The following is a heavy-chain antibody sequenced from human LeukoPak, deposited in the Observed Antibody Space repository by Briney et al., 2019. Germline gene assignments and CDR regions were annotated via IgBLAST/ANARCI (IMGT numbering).Heavy chain of an antibody. CDR1: GFTFSSYG. J-gene: IGHJ4*02. D-gene: IGHD3-3*01. V-gene: IGHV3-30*18. CDR2: ISYDGSNK. CDR3: EKGVASAGTREYFDY. Sequence: PGRSLRPSCAASGFTFSSYGMEWVRPAPGKGLEWVAVISYDGSNKYYADSVKGRLTISRDNSKNTLYLQMNSLRAEDTAVYDCEKGVASAGTREYFDYWGQGTLVTVSS.